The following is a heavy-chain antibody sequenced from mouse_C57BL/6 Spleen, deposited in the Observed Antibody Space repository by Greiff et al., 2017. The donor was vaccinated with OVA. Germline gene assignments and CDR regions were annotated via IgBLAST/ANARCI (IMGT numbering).Heavy chain of an antibody. V-gene: IGHV1-82*01. CDR3: ASPQLGGFAY. D-gene: IGHD4-1*02. J-gene: IGHJ3*01. Sequence: QVQLQQSGPELVKPGASVKISCKASGYAFSSSWMNWVKPRPGKGLEWIGRIYPGDGDTNYNGKFKGKATLTADKSSSTAYMQLSSLTSEDSAVYFCASPQLGGFAYWGQGTLVTVSA. CDR2: IYPGDGDT. CDR1: GYAFSSSW.